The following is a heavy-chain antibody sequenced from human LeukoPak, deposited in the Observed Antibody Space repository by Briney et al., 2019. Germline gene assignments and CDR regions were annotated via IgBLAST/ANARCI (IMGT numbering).Heavy chain of an antibody. D-gene: IGHD3-16*01. CDR1: GGSISSSSYC. J-gene: IGHJ4*02. Sequence: SETLSLTCTVSGGSISSSSYCWGWIRQPPGKGLEWIGSIYYSGSTYYNPSLKSRVTISVDTSKNQFSLKLSSVTAADTAVYYCARDLREWRFGTGGLGYWGQGTLVTVSS. CDR3: ARDLREWRFGTGGLGY. V-gene: IGHV4-39*07. CDR2: IYYSGST.